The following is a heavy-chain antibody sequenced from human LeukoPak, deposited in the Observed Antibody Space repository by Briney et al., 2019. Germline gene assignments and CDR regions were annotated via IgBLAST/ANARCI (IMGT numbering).Heavy chain of an antibody. CDR1: GGSISSSSYY. CDR2: IYSGGST. D-gene: IGHD5-12*01. CDR3: ARHSRSGSGGYENAFDI. J-gene: IGHJ3*02. V-gene: IGHV4-39*01. Sequence: SETLSLTCTVSGGSISSSSYYWGWLRPSPGKGLEWIGNIYSGGSTYHTPSLKSRVTISVDTSKNQFSLKLSSVSAADTAIYFCARHSRSGSGGYENAFDIWGQGTMVTVSS.